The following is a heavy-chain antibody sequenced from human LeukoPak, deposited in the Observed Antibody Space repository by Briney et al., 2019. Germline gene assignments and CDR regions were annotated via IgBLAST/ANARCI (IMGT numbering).Heavy chain of an antibody. CDR3: ANSRLRDYYYMDV. CDR2: IRYDGGNK. Sequence: PGGSLGLSCAASGFTFSSYGMHWVRQAPGKGLEWVAFIRYDGGNKYYADSVKGRFTISRDNSKNTLYLQMNSLRAEDTAVYYCANSRLRDYYYMDVWGKGTTVTVSS. J-gene: IGHJ6*03. D-gene: IGHD5-24*01. CDR1: GFTFSSYG. V-gene: IGHV3-30*02.